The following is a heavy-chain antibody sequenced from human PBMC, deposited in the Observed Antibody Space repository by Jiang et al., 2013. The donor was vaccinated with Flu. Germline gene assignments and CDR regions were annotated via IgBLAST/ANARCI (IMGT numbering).Heavy chain of an antibody. Sequence: KPTQTLTLTRTFSGFSLSTSGMCVSWIRQPPGKALEWLARIDWDDDKYYTTSLKTRLTISKDTSKNQVVLTMSHMDPVDTATYYCARGMVVAATVWFDPGAREPWSPSPQ. V-gene: IGHV2-70*11. J-gene: IGHJ5*02. CDR1: GFSLSTSGMC. D-gene: IGHD2-15*01. CDR2: IDWDDDK. CDR3: ARGMVVAATVWFDP.